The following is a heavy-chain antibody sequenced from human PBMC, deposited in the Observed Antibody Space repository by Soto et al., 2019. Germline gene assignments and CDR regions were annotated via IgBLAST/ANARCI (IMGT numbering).Heavy chain of an antibody. CDR3: ARGQRFLEFGWTMYYYYYGMDV. J-gene: IGHJ6*02. D-gene: IGHD3-3*01. CDR2: INHSGST. Sequence: LSLTCAVYGGSFSGYYWSWIRQPPGKGLEWIGEINHSGSTNYNPSLKSRVTISVDTSKNQFSLKLSSVTAADTAVYYCARGQRFLEFGWTMYYYYYGMDVWGQGTTVTVSS. V-gene: IGHV4-34*01. CDR1: GGSFSGYY.